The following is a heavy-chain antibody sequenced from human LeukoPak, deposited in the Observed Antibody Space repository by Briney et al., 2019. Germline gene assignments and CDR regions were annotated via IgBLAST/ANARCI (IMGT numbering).Heavy chain of an antibody. CDR2: ISAYNGNT. CDR1: GYTFTSYG. CDR3: ARIYYYDSSGYYFPLGY. J-gene: IGHJ4*02. Sequence: GASVKVSCKASGYTFTSYGISWVRQAPGQGLEWMGWISAYNGNTNYAQKLQGRVTMTTDTSTSTAYMELRSLRSEDTAVYYCARIYYYDSSGYYFPLGYWGQGTLVTVSS. V-gene: IGHV1-18*01. D-gene: IGHD3-22*01.